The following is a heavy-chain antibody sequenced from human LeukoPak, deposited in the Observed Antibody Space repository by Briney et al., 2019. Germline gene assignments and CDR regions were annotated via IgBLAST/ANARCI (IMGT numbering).Heavy chain of an antibody. V-gene: IGHV1-46*01. D-gene: IGHD3-10*01. J-gene: IGHJ5*02. CDR2: INPSAGGSST. Sequence: ASVKVSCKASGDSFTSYYIHWVRQAPGQGLEWMAMINPSAGGSSTTYAQKFQGTLTLTRDMSTSTVYMELSSLRSEDTAVYYCARMSLRTMVRGVLDWFDPWGQGTRVTVSS. CDR1: GDSFTSYY. CDR3: ARMSLRTMVRGVLDWFDP.